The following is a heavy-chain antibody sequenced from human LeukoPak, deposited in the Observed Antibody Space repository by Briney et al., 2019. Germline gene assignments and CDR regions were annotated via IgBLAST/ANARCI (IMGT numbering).Heavy chain of an antibody. D-gene: IGHD6-13*01. J-gene: IGHJ6*03. Sequence: SETLSLTCTVSGGSISSDYWSWIRQPPGKGLEWIGYIYFSGSTNYNPSLKSRVTISVDTSKNQFSLKLSSVTAADTAVYYCARDRSSWGYYYYYMDVWGKGTTVTVSS. CDR1: GGSISSDY. V-gene: IGHV4-59*12. CDR2: IYFSGST. CDR3: ARDRSSWGYYYYYMDV.